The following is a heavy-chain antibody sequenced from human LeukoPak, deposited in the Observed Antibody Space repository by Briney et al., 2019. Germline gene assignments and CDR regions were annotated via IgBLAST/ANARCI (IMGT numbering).Heavy chain of an antibody. J-gene: IGHJ4*02. V-gene: IGHV1-2*02. Sequence: ASVKVSCKTSGYTFTAYYMHWVRQAPGQGLEWMGWINPNSGATKYAQRFQGRVTMTRDTSISTAYMELSGLRSDDTAVYYCAPSPPTDFAYYFDYWGQGTLVTVPS. CDR3: APSPPTDFAYYFDY. CDR1: GYTFTAYY. D-gene: IGHD2-21*02. CDR2: INPNSGAT.